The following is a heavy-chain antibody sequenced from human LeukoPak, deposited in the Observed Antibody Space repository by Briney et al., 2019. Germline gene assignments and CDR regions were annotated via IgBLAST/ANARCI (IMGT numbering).Heavy chain of an antibody. V-gene: IGHV4-31*03. CDR1: GGSISSGGYY. J-gene: IGHJ5*02. Sequence: PSETLSLTCTVSGGSISSGGYYWSWIRQHPGKGLEWIGYIYYSGSTYYNPSLKSRVTISVDTSKNQFSLKLSSVTAADTAVYYCARGVSARFDPWGQGTLVTVSS. CDR3: ARGVSARFDP. CDR2: IYYSGST.